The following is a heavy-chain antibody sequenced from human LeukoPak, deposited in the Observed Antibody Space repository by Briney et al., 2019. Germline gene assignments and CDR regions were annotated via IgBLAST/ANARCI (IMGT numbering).Heavy chain of an antibody. J-gene: IGHJ2*01. CDR1: GGSIFSYY. V-gene: IGHV4-4*08. D-gene: IGHD3-22*01. CDR3: ARRAYYDTSGYYPASGYFDL. CDR2: IYSNGIT. Sequence: SETLSLTCTVSGGSIFSYYFNWIRQPPGKGLEWIGYIYSNGITNYNPSLRSRGTISIATSKNQFSLGLRSVTAADTAIYYCARRAYYDTSGYYPASGYFDLWGRGTLVTVSS.